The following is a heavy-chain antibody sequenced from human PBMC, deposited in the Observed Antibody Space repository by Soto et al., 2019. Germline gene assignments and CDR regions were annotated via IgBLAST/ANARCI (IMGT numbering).Heavy chain of an antibody. Sequence: EVQLLESGGGLVQPGGSLRLSCAASGFTFSSYAMSWVRQAPGKGLEWVSAISGSGGSTYYADSVKGRFTISRDNSTNTLYLQMNSLRAEDTAVYYCAKDLGYCSGGSCYGGDPWGQGTLVTVSS. CDR1: GFTFSSYA. J-gene: IGHJ5*02. CDR3: AKDLGYCSGGSCYGGDP. V-gene: IGHV3-23*01. CDR2: ISGSGGST. D-gene: IGHD2-15*01.